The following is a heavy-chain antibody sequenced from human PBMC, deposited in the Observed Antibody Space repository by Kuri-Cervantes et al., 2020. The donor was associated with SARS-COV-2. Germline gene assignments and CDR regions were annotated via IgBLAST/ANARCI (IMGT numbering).Heavy chain of an antibody. CDR3: AKDPHGIVVVVAAIDQ. D-gene: IGHD2-15*01. Sequence: GESLKISCAASGFTVGSYAMHWVRQAPGKGLEWVALISYDGSNKYYADSVKGRFTISRDNSKNTLYLQMDSLRPDDTAVYYCAKDPHGIVVVVAAIDQWGQGTLVTVSS. V-gene: IGHV3-30*18. CDR1: GFTVGSYA. CDR2: ISYDGSNK. J-gene: IGHJ4*02.